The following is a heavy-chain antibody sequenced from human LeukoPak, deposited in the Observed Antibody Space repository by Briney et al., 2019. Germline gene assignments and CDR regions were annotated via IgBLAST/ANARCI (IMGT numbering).Heavy chain of an antibody. D-gene: IGHD2-15*01. Sequence: GGSLRLSCEASGFTFSSYAMSWVRQAPGKGLEWVSAISGSGGSTYYADSVKGRFTISRDNSKNTLYLQMNSLRAEDTAVYYCANVVVVAATHAEYFQHWGQGTLVTVSS. CDR2: ISGSGGST. J-gene: IGHJ1*01. CDR3: ANVVVVAATHAEYFQH. CDR1: GFTFSSYA. V-gene: IGHV3-23*01.